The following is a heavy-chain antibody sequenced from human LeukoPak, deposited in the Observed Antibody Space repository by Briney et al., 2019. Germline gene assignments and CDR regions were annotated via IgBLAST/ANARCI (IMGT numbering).Heavy chain of an antibody. Sequence: GGSLRLSCAASGFTFSSYSMNWVRQAPGKGLEWVSYISSSSSTIYYADSVKGRFTISRDNAKNSLYLQMNSLRAEDTAVYYCAREWAYDGYKIAPQHEDYWGQGTLVTVSS. CDR1: GFTFSSYS. V-gene: IGHV3-48*01. J-gene: IGHJ4*02. CDR2: ISSSSSTI. CDR3: AREWAYDGYKIAPQHEDY. D-gene: IGHD5-24*01.